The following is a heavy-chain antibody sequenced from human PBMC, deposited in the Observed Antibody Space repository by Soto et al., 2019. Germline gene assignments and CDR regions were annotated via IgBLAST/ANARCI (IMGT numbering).Heavy chain of an antibody. V-gene: IGHV3-23*01. Sequence: GGSLRLSCAGSGFTFSSYAMSWVRQAPGKGLEWVSAISGSGGSTYYADSVKGRFTISRDNSKNTLYLQMNSLRAEDTAVYYCAKARAQYYDFWSGYPVDYWGQGT. CDR1: GFTFSSYA. CDR3: AKARAQYYDFWSGYPVDY. CDR2: ISGSGGST. J-gene: IGHJ4*02. D-gene: IGHD3-3*01.